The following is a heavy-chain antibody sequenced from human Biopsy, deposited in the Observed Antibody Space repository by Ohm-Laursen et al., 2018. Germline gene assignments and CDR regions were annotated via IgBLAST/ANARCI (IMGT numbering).Heavy chain of an antibody. Sequence: SDTLSLTCSVSGGSVGSGTFHWGWIRQPPGKGLEWIGHVYYTGNTNYNPSLKSRVTISMDMSKNQLSLRLSSVTAADTAVYYCVRQGGYFQNWGPGSQVAVSS. CDR1: GGSVGSGTFH. V-gene: IGHV4-61*01. D-gene: IGHD5-12*01. J-gene: IGHJ1*01. CDR2: VYYTGNT. CDR3: VRQGGYFQN.